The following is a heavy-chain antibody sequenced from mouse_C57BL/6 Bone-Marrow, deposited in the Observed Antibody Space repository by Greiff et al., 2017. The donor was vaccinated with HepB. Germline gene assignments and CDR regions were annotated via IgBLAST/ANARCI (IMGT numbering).Heavy chain of an antibody. Sequence: VQVEQSGPGLVKPSQSLSLTCSVTGFSFTSGYFWKCSRPVPGNQQEWTGYINYDGSNNYHPSLKNRITITSDTSKNQFFLKLNSVTTEDTATYYGAREIYYYGWGFADWGQGTLVTVSA. CDR2: INYDGSN. J-gene: IGHJ3*01. CDR3: AREIYYYGWGFAD. V-gene: IGHV3-6*01. CDR1: GFSFTSGYF. D-gene: IGHD1-1*01.